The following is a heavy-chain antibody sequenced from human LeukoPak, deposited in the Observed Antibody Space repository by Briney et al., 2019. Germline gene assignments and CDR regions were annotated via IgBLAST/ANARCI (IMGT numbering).Heavy chain of an antibody. CDR3: VVDLTTY. J-gene: IGHJ4*02. Sequence: TGGLLRLSCAASGINFSKAWMTWVRQTPGKGLEWLGLITSNPDTETTIYAAPVKDRFTISCDDSTSTLYLQMNSLKTEDTGVYYCVVDLTTYWGQGTLVTVSS. CDR2: ITSNPDTETT. V-gene: IGHV3-15*01. D-gene: IGHD3-3*01. CDR1: GINFSKAW.